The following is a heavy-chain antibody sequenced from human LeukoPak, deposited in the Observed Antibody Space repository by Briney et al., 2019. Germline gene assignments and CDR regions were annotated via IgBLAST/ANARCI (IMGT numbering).Heavy chain of an antibody. CDR1: GYTFTGYY. CDR3: ARRGYCSGGSCYIFDY. CDR2: INPNSGGT. J-gene: IGHJ4*02. V-gene: IGHV1-2*02. Sequence: GASVRVPCKASGYTFTGYYMHWVRQAPGQGLEWMGWINPNSGGTNYAQKFQGRVTMTRDTSISTAYMELSRLRSDDTAVYYCARRGYCSGGSCYIFDYWGQGTLVTVSS. D-gene: IGHD2-15*01.